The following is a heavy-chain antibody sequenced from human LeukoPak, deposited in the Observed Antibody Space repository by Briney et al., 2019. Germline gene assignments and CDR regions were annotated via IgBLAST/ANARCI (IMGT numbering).Heavy chain of an antibody. CDR2: INPSNGDT. J-gene: IGHJ4*02. D-gene: IGHD6-6*01. CDR3: AREDTLSIMAARHLDY. CDR1: GYIFTSYY. Sequence: ASVKVSCKASGYIFTSYYIHWVRQAPGQGLEWMGIINPSNGDTTYAQTFQGRVTMTRDTSTTTVYMELTSLRSEDTAVYHCAREDTLSIMAARHLDYWGQGTLVTVSS. V-gene: IGHV1-46*01.